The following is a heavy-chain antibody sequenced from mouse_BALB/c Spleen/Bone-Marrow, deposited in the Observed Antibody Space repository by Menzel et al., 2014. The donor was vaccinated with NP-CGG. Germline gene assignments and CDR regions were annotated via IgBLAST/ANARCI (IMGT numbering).Heavy chain of an antibody. D-gene: IGHD1-2*01. V-gene: IGHV5-17*02. J-gene: IGHJ4*01. Sequence: DVKLVESGGGLVQPGGSRKLSCAASGFTFSSFGMHWVRPAPEKGLEWVAYISGGSSIIYYADTVKGRFTISRDSPKNTLFLQMTSLRSEDTAIYYCARKDYFGYAAMDYWGQGTSVTVSS. CDR1: GFTFSSFG. CDR3: ARKDYFGYAAMDY. CDR2: ISGGSSII.